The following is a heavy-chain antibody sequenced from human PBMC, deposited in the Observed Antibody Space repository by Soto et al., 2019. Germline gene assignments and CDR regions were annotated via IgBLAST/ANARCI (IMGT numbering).Heavy chain of an antibody. V-gene: IGHV1-3*01. Sequence: ASVKVSCKASGYTFTSYAMHWVRQAPGQRLEWMGWINAGNGNTKYSQKFQGRVTITRDTSASTAYMELSSLRSEDAAVYYCARSYDFWSGYYGPWFDPWGQGTLVTVSS. J-gene: IGHJ5*02. CDR1: GYTFTSYA. CDR3: ARSYDFWSGYYGPWFDP. CDR2: INAGNGNT. D-gene: IGHD3-3*01.